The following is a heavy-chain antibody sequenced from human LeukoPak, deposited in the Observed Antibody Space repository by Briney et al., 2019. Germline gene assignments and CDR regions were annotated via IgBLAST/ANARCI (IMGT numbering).Heavy chain of an antibody. J-gene: IGHJ4*02. V-gene: IGHV4-31*03. D-gene: IGHD3-9*01. CDR3: ARAVILTPPDY. Sequence: SQTLSLTCTVFRGSVSSGNYYWRWIRQHPGKGLEWIGYISSSGSTHYKSSLKSRVIISADTSTNQFSLRLSSVTAADTAFYYCARAVILTPPDYWGQGILVTVSS. CDR2: ISSSGST. CDR1: RGSVSSGNYY.